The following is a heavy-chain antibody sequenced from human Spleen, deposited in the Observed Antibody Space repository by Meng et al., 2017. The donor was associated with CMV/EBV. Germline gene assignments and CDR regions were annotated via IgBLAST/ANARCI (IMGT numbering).Heavy chain of an antibody. V-gene: IGHV1-2*06. Sequence: KTSGNHSHGFYIHWVRRAPGQGLEWMGLINPKNGDTNYAQRFEGRVSMTTDTSITTVYMELSSLRFDDTAFYYCTRRPLGSTRPFDYWGQGTLVTVSS. CDR3: TRRPLGSTRPFDY. D-gene: IGHD1-26*01. CDR1: GNHSHGFY. CDR2: INPKNGDT. J-gene: IGHJ4*02.